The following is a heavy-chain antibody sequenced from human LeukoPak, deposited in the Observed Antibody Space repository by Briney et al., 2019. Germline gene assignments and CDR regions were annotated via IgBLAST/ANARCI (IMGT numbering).Heavy chain of an antibody. CDR1: GGSISSSSYY. J-gene: IGHJ4*02. CDR3: ARLPNRGYCSSTSCYYFDY. Sequence: PSETLSLTCTVSGGSISSSSYYWGWIRQPPGKGLEWIGRIYYSGSTYYNPSLKSRVTISVDTSKNQFSLKLSSVTAADTAVYYCARLPNRGYCSSTSCYYFDYWGQGTLVTVSS. V-gene: IGHV4-39*01. CDR2: IYYSGST. D-gene: IGHD2-2*01.